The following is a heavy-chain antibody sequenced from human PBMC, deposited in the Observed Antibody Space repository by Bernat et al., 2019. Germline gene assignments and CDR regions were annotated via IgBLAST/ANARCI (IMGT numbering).Heavy chain of an antibody. J-gene: IGHJ3*02. D-gene: IGHD6-13*01. V-gene: IGHV3-30*18. CDR1: GFTFSSYG. CDR2: ISYDGSNK. Sequence: QVQLVESGGGVVQPGRSLRLSCAASGFTFSSYGMHWVRQAPGKGLEWVAVISYDGSNKYYADSVKGRFTISRDNSKNTLYLQMNSLRAEDTAVYYCAKETQLEQQLTPEPFDIWGQGTMVTVSS. CDR3: AKETQLEQQLTPEPFDI.